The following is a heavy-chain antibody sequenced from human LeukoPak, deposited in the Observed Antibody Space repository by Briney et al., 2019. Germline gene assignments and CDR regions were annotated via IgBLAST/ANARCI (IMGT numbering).Heavy chain of an antibody. J-gene: IGHJ4*02. CDR1: GFTFSSYA. Sequence: GGSLRLSCVASGFTFSSYAMSWVRQAPGKGLEWVSQISDDSGRIYYADSVKGRFSISRDNSKNTLYLQMNSLRAEDTALYYCAKEASSSWTNWGQGTPVTVSS. CDR2: ISDDSGRI. V-gene: IGHV3-23*01. D-gene: IGHD6-13*01. CDR3: AKEASSSWTN.